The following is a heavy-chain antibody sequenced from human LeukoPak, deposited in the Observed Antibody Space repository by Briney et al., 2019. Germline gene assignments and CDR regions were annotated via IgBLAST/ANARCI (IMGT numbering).Heavy chain of an antibody. J-gene: IGHJ3*02. CDR1: GGSISSGGYY. Sequence: PSETLSLTCTVSGGSISSGGYYWSWIRQPPGKGLEWIGYIYHSGSTYYNPSLKSRVTISVDRSKNQFSLKLSSVTAADTAVYYCARPGYSSRAGAFDIWGQGTMVTVSS. CDR3: ARPGYSSRAGAFDI. D-gene: IGHD6-13*01. V-gene: IGHV4-30-2*01. CDR2: IYHSGST.